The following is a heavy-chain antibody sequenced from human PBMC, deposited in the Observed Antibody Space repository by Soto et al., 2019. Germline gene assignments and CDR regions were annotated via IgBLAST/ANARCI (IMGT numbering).Heavy chain of an antibody. D-gene: IGHD1-26*01. CDR2: IRSKANSYAT. V-gene: IGHV3-73*02. J-gene: IGHJ4*02. CDR3: KRLRGRSPFDY. CDR1: GFTFSGSA. Sequence: EVQMVESGGGLVQPGGSLKLSCAASGFTFSGSAMHWFRKASGKGLEWVGRIRSKANSYATAYAASVKGRFTIYRDDSKNTAYLKMNSLKTKDTAVSYCKRLRGRSPFDYWGQGTMVTVSS.